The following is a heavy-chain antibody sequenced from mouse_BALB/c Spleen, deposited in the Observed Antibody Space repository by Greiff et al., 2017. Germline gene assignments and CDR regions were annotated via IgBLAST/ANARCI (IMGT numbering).Heavy chain of an antibody. J-gene: IGHJ3*01. CDR2: ISDGGSYT. CDR3: ARGYYYGSSWFAY. Sequence: EVHLVESGGGLVQPGGSRKLSCAASGFTFSDYYMYWVRQTPEKRLEWVATISDGGSYTYYPDSVKGRFTISRDNAKNNLYLQMSSLKSEDTAMYYCARGYYYGSSWFAYWGQGTLVTVSA. CDR1: GFTFSDYY. D-gene: IGHD1-1*01. V-gene: IGHV5-4*02.